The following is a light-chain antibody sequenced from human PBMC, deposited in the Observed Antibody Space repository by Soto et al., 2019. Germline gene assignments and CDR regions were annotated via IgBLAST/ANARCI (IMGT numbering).Light chain of an antibody. CDR3: TSYASLNIWV. CDR2: GVN. CDR1: SSDVGAYNY. V-gene: IGLV2-8*01. J-gene: IGLJ3*02. Sequence: QSVLTQPPSASGSPGQSVTISCTGTSSDVGAYNYVSWYQQYPGKAPKLMIYGVNKRPSGVPDRFSGSKSGKTASLTVAGLQPEEDADYHCTSYASLNIWVFGGGTKVTVL.